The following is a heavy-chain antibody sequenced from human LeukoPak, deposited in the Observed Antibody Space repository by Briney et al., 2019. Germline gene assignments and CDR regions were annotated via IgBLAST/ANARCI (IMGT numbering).Heavy chain of an antibody. CDR1: GFTFSRYA. J-gene: IGHJ5*02. CDR3: AKDRGYEVVFDP. CDR2: ISSDGGST. Sequence: GGSLRLSCSASGFTFSRYAMHWVRQAPGKGLEYVSAISSDGGSTYYVDSVKGRFTISRDNDKNSLYLQMNSLRIEDTALYYCAKDRGYEVVFDPWGQGTLVAVSS. V-gene: IGHV3-64*04. D-gene: IGHD5-12*01.